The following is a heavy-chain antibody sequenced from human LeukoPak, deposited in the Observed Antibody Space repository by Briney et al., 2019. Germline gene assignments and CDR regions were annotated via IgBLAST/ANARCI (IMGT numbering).Heavy chain of an antibody. CDR2: ISYDGSNK. V-gene: IGHV3-30-3*01. J-gene: IGHJ3*02. CDR1: GFTFSSYA. CDR3: AREVDDAFDI. Sequence: PGRSLRLSCAASGFTFSSYAMHWVRQAPGKGLEWVAVISYDGSNKYYADSVKGRFTISRDNSKNALYLQMNSLRAEDTAVYYCAREVDDAFDIWGQGTMVTVSS.